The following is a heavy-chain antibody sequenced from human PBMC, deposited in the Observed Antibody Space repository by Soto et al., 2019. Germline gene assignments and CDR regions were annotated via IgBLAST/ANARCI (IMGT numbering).Heavy chain of an antibody. Sequence: SETLSLTCTVSGGSVRDGSYYWAWLRRPPGKGLEWIGHIYHSGSTIYNPSLRSRVTISIDTSKSQFSLNLNSMTAADTAVYYCAGYNWNYYFDPWGQGTLVTVSS. CDR3: AGYNWNYYFDP. CDR1: GGSVRDGSYY. D-gene: IGHD1-7*01. CDR2: IYHSGST. V-gene: IGHV4-61*01. J-gene: IGHJ5*02.